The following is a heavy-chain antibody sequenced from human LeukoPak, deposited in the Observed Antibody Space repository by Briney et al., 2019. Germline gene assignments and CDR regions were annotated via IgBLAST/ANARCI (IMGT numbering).Heavy chain of an antibody. D-gene: IGHD1-1*01. CDR2: VKSKTGGGKT. V-gene: IGHV3-15*01. CDR1: GFTFSNAW. Sequence: GGSLRLSCAASGFTFSNAWMSWVRQAPGKGLEWVARVKSKTGGGKTDYAAPGKGRSTISRDDSKISLYLQINSLKTEATSVSYCTTSGTRTPCGQGTLVTASS. CDR3: TTSGTRTP. J-gene: IGHJ5*02.